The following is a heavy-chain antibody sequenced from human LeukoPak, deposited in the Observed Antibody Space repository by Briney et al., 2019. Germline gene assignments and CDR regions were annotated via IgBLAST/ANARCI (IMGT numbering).Heavy chain of an antibody. CDR1: GGSVSGYY. Sequence: SETLSLTCTVSGGSVSGYYWSWIRQPPGKGLEWSGDIYNSGSTNYNPSLKSRVTISVDTPKNQCSLKRCSVSPARTPVYYCARDHDVRAMWWSGYYCMDVWGQGTTVTVSS. CDR3: ARDHDVRAMWWSGYYCMDV. V-gene: IGHV4-59*02. J-gene: IGHJ6*02. D-gene: IGHD2-21*01. CDR2: IYNSGST.